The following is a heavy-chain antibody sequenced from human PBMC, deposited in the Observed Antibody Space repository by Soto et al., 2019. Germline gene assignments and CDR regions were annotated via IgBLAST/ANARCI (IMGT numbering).Heavy chain of an antibody. Sequence: SETLSLTCTVSGGSVSSGSYYWSWIRQPPGKGLEWIGYIYYSGSTNYNPPLKSRVTISVDTSKNQFSLKLSSVTAADTAVYYCARGSRYCSGGSCYSRYYYYYGMDVWGQGTTVTVSS. CDR2: IYYSGST. CDR3: ARGSRYCSGGSCYSRYYYYYGMDV. CDR1: GGSVSSGSYY. D-gene: IGHD2-15*01. J-gene: IGHJ6*02. V-gene: IGHV4-61*01.